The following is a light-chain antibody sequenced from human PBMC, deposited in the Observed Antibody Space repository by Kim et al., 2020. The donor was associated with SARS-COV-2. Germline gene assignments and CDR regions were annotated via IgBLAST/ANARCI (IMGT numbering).Light chain of an antibody. V-gene: IGLV3-9*01. Sequence: GALGQTARITCGGNNIVTKNVHWYQQKPGQAPVLVMYRDTNRPSGIPERFSGSNSGNTATLTISRAQAGDEADYYCQVWDSSTWVFGGGTKLTVL. CDR3: QVWDSSTWV. J-gene: IGLJ3*02. CDR2: RDT. CDR1: NIVTKN.